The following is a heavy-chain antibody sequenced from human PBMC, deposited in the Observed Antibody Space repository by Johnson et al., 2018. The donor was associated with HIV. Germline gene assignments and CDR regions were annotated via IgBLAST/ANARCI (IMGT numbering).Heavy chain of an antibody. CDR2: ISYDGSNK. CDR3: ARVRRSGWFDNDAFYI. J-gene: IGHJ3*02. V-gene: IGHV3-30*03. Sequence: QVQLVESGGGVVQPGRSLRLSCAASGFTFSSYGMHWVRQAPGKGLEWVAVISYDGSNKYYADSVKGRFTISRDNAKGTLYLQMDGMRPEDTALYYCARVRRSGWFDNDAFYIWGQGTMVTASS. CDR1: GFTFSSYG. D-gene: IGHD6-19*01.